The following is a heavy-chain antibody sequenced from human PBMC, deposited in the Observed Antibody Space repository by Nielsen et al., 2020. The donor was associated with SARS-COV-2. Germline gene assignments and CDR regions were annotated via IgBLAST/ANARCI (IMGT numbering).Heavy chain of an antibody. CDR1: GFTFSSYG. J-gene: IGHJ6*02. Sequence: GGSLRLSCAASGFTFSSYGMHWVRQAPGQGLEWMGIINPSGGSTSYAQKFQGRVTMTRDTSTSTVYMELSSLRSEDTAVYYCARDGGITIFGVVLVGYYYGMDVWGQGTTVTVSS. CDR2: INPSGGST. CDR3: ARDGGITIFGVVLVGYYYGMDV. V-gene: IGHV1-46*01. D-gene: IGHD3-3*01.